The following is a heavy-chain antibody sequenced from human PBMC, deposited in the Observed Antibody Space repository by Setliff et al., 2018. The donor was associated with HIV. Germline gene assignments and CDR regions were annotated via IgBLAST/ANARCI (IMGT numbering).Heavy chain of an antibody. V-gene: IGHV4-61*01. CDR3: ARDPPGYGDANDY. CDR1: GGSVHRGSYY. Sequence: SETLSLTCTVSGGSVHRGSYYWSWVRQPPGKGLEWIGYIYYSGTTYYNPSLKSRVTMSIDTSKNQFSLKVRSVTAADTAVYYCARDPPGYGDANDYWGQGTLVT. J-gene: IGHJ4*02. CDR2: IYYSGTT. D-gene: IGHD4-17*01.